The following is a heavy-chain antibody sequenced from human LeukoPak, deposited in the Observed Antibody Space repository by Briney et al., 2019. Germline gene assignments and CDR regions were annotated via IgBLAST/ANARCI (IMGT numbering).Heavy chain of an antibody. CDR1: GYTFTDYS. CDR3: ATSRVRLYYFDL. Sequence: ASVNVSCKASGYTFTDYSMHWVRQAPGQGLEWMGWISPNSGATNYAQNFQGRVTMTRDTSISTDYMELTRVGPDDTAVYYCATSRVRLYYFDLGGQGALVTVSS. CDR2: ISPNSGAT. V-gene: IGHV1-2*02. D-gene: IGHD5/OR15-5a*01. J-gene: IGHJ4*02.